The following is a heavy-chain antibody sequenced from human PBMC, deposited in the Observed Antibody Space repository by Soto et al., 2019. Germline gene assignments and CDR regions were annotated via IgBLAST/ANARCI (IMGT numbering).Heavy chain of an antibody. V-gene: IGHV3-74*01. Sequence: EVQLVESGGDLVQPGGSLRLSCAASGFTFSTYWMHWVRQAPGKGLVWVSRINSDGSSTTYADSVKGRFTISRDNAKNTLYLQMNSLRAEDSAVYYCARVAGVNGDYVNWFDPWGQGTLVTVSS. J-gene: IGHJ5*02. CDR3: ARVAGVNGDYVNWFDP. CDR2: INSDGSST. D-gene: IGHD4-17*01. CDR1: GFTFSTYW.